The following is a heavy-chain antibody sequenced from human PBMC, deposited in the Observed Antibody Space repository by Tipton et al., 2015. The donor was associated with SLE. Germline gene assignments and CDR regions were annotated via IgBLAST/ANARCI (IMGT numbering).Heavy chain of an antibody. CDR1: GVSISGGGFY. D-gene: IGHD2-2*01. V-gene: IGHV4-61*02. CDR2: IYATEST. Sequence: LRLSCTVSGVSISGGGFYWTWIRQPAGKGLEWVGLIYATESTNYNPSLKTRVSISVDTPKNQFSLKLSSVTAADAAVYFCARRGTSTSASLGAFDIWGPGTMVTVSS. CDR3: ARRGTSTSASLGAFDI. J-gene: IGHJ3*02.